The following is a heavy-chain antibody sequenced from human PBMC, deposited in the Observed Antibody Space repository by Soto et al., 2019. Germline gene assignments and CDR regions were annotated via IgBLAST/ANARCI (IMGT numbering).Heavy chain of an antibody. CDR2: IDYSGST. CDR1: GGSISTYY. V-gene: IGHV4-59*01. D-gene: IGHD6-13*01. J-gene: IGHJ3*02. Sequence: SETLSLTCTVSGGSISTYYWSWIRQPPGKELEWIGYIDYSGSTNYNFSLKSRVTISVDTSTNQFSLKLSSVTAADTAEYYCARARRSSSRTDAIDIWGQGTMVTVSS. CDR3: ARARRSSSRTDAIDI.